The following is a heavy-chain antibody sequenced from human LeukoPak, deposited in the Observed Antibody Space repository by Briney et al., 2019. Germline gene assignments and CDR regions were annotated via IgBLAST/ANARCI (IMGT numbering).Heavy chain of an antibody. Sequence: GGSLRLSCAASGFTFSSYGMSWVRQAPGKGLEWVSGISGSGGSTYYADSVKGRFTISRDNARNSLYLQMNSLRAEDTAVYYCARETRGRYYYYYMDVWGKGTTVTVSS. J-gene: IGHJ6*03. CDR3: ARETRGRYYYYYMDV. D-gene: IGHD2-15*01. CDR2: ISGSGGST. V-gene: IGHV3-23*01. CDR1: GFTFSSYG.